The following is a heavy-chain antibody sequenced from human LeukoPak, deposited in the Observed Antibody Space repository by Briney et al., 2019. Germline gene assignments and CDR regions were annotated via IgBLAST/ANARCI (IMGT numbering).Heavy chain of an antibody. CDR3: ARRPSGDPKFDY. V-gene: IGHV4-59*08. J-gene: IGHJ4*02. CDR1: GGSISNYF. CDR2: IYSSGST. Sequence: SETLSLTCSVSGGSISNYFWTWIRQPPGKGLEWIGYIYSSGSTYYNPSLKSRVTISVDTSKNRFSLKLSTVTAADTAVYYCARRPSGDPKFDYWGQGTLVTVSS. D-gene: IGHD7-27*01.